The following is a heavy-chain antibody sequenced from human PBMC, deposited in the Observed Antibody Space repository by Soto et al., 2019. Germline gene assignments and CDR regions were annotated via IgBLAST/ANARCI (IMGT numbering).Heavy chain of an antibody. CDR2: MNNDGSYT. D-gene: IGHD6-13*01. J-gene: IGHJ3*02. CDR3: VRGGYMHACDI. V-gene: IGHV3-74*01. Sequence: EVQLVESGGGLVQPGGSLRLSCAASGITFSSYWMYWVRQAPGKGLEWVSHMNNDGSYTIYAESVKGRFTFSRDNAKNTLYLQMNSLRAEDTAVYYCVRGGYMHACDIWGQGTMVTVSS. CDR1: GITFSSYW.